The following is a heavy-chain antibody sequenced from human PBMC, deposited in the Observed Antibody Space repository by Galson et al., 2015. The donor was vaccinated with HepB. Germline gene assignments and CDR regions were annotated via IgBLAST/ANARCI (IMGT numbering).Heavy chain of an antibody. CDR1: GYTFTSYD. Sequence: SVKVSCKASGYTFTSYDINWVRQATGQGLEWMGWMNPNSGNTGYVQKFQGRVTMTRDTSISTAYMELSSLRSEDTAVYYCARGNSGNYYFDYWGQGTLVTLSS. CDR2: MNPNSGNT. CDR3: ARGNSGNYYFDY. D-gene: IGHD1-26*01. J-gene: IGHJ4*02. V-gene: IGHV1-8*01.